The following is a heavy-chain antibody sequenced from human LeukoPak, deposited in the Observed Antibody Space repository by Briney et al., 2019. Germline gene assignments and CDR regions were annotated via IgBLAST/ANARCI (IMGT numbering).Heavy chain of an antibody. D-gene: IGHD3-10*01. J-gene: IGHJ4*02. CDR2: IKQDGSGK. CDR1: GFTFSSYW. V-gene: IGHV3-7*03. Sequence: GGSLRLSCAASGFTFSSYWMSWVRQAPGKGLEWVANIKQDGSGKYYVDSVKGRFTISRDNSKNTLYLQMNSLRAGDTAAYYCAKVPRYSSSSGYYYGSGSLDYWGQGTLVTVSS. CDR3: AKVPRYSSSSGYYYGSGSLDY.